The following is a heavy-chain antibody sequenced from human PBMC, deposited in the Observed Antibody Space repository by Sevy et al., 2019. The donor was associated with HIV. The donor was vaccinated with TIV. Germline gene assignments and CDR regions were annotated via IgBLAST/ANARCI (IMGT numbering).Heavy chain of an antibody. CDR1: GFTFSDYY. D-gene: IGHD3-3*01. CDR3: ARVRITIFGVVLYYMDV. J-gene: IGHJ6*03. CDR2: ISSSGSTI. V-gene: IGHV3-11*01. Sequence: GGSLRLSCAASGFTFSDYYMSWIRQAPGKGLEWVSYISSSGSTIYYADSVKGRFTISRDNAKNSLYLQMNSLRAEETAVYYCARVRITIFGVVLYYMDVWGKGTTVTVSS.